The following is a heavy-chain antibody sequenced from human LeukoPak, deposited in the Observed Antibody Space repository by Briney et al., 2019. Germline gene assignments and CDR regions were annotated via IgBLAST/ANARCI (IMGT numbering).Heavy chain of an antibody. CDR1: GGSFSGYY. V-gene: IGHV4-34*01. D-gene: IGHD6-13*01. J-gene: IGHJ5*02. CDR2: INHSGST. CDR3: ASAGSSSWYNWFDP. Sequence: PSETLSLTCAVYGGSFSGYYWSRIRQPPGKGLEWIGEINHSGSTNYNPSLKSRVTISVDTSKNQFSLKLSSVTAADTAVYYCASAGSSSWYNWFDPWGQGTLVTVSS.